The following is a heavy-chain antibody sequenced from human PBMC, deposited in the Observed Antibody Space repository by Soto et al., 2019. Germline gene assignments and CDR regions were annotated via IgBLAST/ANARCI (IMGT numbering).Heavy chain of an antibody. V-gene: IGHV1-18*04. J-gene: IGHJ6*02. CDR3: ARAYCSSTSCRPRYYYYYYGMDV. Sequence: ASVKVSCKASGYTFTSYGISWVRQAPGQGLEWMGWISAYNGNTNYAQKLQGRVTMTTDTSTSTAYMELRSLRSDDTAVYYCARAYCSSTSCRPRYYYYYYGMDVWGQGTTVTISS. D-gene: IGHD2-2*01. CDR2: ISAYNGNT. CDR1: GYTFTSYG.